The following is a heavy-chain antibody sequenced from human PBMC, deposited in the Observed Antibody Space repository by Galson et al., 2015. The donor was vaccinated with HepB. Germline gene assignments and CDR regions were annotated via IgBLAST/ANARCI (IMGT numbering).Heavy chain of an antibody. V-gene: IGHV1-18*01. D-gene: IGHD2-2*01. J-gene: IGHJ1*01. CDR1: GYTFTSYG. CDR3: ARSRDIVVVPAPGRAQGDPEYFQH. Sequence: QSGAEVKKPGASVKVSCKASGYTFTSYGISWVRQAPGQGLEWMGWISAYNGNTNYAQKLQGRVTMTTDTSTSTAYMELRSLRSDDTAVYYCARSRDIVVVPAPGRAQGDPEYFQHWGQGTLVTVSS. CDR2: ISAYNGNT.